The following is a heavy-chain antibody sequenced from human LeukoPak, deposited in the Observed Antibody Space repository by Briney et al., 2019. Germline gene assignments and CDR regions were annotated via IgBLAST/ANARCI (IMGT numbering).Heavy chain of an antibody. J-gene: IGHJ4*02. CDR2: MYYSGST. CDR3: ASLIVGSTYFDY. Sequence: PSETLSLTCTVSGGSISSSSYYWGWIRQPPGTGLEWIGSMYYSGSTYYNPSLKSRVTMSVDTSKNQLSLKLSSVTAADTAVYYCASLIVGSTYFDYWGQGTLVTVSS. V-gene: IGHV4-39*01. D-gene: IGHD1-26*01. CDR1: GGSISSSSYY.